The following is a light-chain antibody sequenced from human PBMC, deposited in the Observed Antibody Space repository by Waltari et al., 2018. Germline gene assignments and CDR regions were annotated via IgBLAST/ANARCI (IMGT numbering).Light chain of an antibody. CDR3: CSYSGSGSFPYV. CDR1: SNNIGFYDL. Sequence: QSALTQPASVSGSPGQSITISCTGSSNNIGFYDLVSWYQQHPCKAPKLIIFDVIKRPSGVSDRFSGSKSGNTASLTISGLQTEDDADYYCCSYSGSGSFPYVFGPGTRVAVL. CDR2: DVI. V-gene: IGLV2-23*02. J-gene: IGLJ1*01.